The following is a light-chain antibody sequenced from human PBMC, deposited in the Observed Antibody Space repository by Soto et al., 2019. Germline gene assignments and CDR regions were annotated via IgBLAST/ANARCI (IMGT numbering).Light chain of an antibody. J-gene: IGKJ2*01. Sequence: DIQMTQSPSTLSASVGDRVTITCRASQSISSWLAWYQQKPGKAPKLLIYKASSLESGVPSRFSGSGSGTEFTLTISSLQPDDFATYYCQQYNSYSGDTFGQGTKLXIK. CDR1: QSISSW. V-gene: IGKV1-5*03. CDR3: QQYNSYSGDT. CDR2: KAS.